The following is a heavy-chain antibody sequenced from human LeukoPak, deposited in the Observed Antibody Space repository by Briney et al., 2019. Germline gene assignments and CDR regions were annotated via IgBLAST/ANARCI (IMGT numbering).Heavy chain of an antibody. CDR3: ARVWLSTIFGVVIIPGGPDY. V-gene: IGHV1-3*01. J-gene: IGHJ4*02. CDR2: ISAGNGNT. Sequence: ASVKVSCKASGYTFTSYAIHWVRPAPGQRLEWVGWISAGNGNTKYSQNFQGRVTFISNTSASTAYMELRSLRSDDTAVYYCARVWLSTIFGVVIIPGGPDYWGQGTLVTVSS. CDR1: GYTFTSYA. D-gene: IGHD3-3*01.